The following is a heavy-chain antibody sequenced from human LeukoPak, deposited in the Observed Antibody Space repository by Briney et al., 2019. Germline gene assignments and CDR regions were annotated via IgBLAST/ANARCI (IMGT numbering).Heavy chain of an antibody. J-gene: IGHJ5*02. CDR2: INPNSGGT. D-gene: IGHD2-15*01. V-gene: IGHV1-2*02. Sequence: ASVKVSCKASGYTFTGYYMHWVRQAPGQGLEWMGWINPNSGGTNYAQKFQSRVTMTRDTSISTAYMELSRLRSDDTAVYYCARVRVYCSGGSCYPNWFDPWGQGTLVTVSS. CDR1: GYTFTGYY. CDR3: ARVRVYCSGGSCYPNWFDP.